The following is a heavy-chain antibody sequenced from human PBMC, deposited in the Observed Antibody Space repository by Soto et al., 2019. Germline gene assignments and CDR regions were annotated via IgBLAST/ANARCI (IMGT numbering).Heavy chain of an antibody. CDR2: IYSGGST. Sequence: GGSLRLSCAASGFTVSSNYMSWVRQAPGKGLEWVSVIYSGGSTYYADSVKGRFTISRDNSKNTLYLQMNSLRAEDTAVYYCARGGYYDYIWGSYRYEYYYYMDVWGKGTTVTVSS. J-gene: IGHJ6*03. CDR3: ARGGYYDYIWGSYRYEYYYYMDV. D-gene: IGHD3-16*02. V-gene: IGHV3-66*01. CDR1: GFTVSSNY.